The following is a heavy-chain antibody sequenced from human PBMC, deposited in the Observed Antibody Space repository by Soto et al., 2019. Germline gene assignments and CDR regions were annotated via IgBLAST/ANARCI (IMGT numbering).Heavy chain of an antibody. CDR3: ARVSGYSSSWYYGMDV. V-gene: IGHV4-59*01. Sequence: SETLSLTCTVSGGSISSYYWSWIRQPPGKGLEWIGYIYYSGSTNYNPSLKSRVTISVDTSKNQFSLKLSSVTAADTAVYYCARVSGYSSSWYYGMDVWGQGTKVTVSS. CDR2: IYYSGST. J-gene: IGHJ6*02. CDR1: GGSISSYY. D-gene: IGHD6-13*01.